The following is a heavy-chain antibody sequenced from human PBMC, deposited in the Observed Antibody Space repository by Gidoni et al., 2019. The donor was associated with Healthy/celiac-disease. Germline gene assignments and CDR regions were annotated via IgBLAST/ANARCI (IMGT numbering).Heavy chain of an antibody. CDR1: VFTFSSYA. CDR2: ISGSGGST. CDR3: AKDIGDFDWLLGF. V-gene: IGHV3-23*01. D-gene: IGHD3-9*01. Sequence: EVQLLESGGGLVQPGGSLRLSCAASVFTFSSYAMSWVRQAPGKGLEWVSAISGSGGSTYYADSVKGRFTISRDNSKNTLYLQMNSLRAEDTAVYYCAKDIGDFDWLLGFGGQGTLVTVSS. J-gene: IGHJ4*02.